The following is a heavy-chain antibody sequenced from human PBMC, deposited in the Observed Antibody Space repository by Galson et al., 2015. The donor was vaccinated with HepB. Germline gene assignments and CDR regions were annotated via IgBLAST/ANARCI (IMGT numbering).Heavy chain of an antibody. V-gene: IGHV5-51*03. D-gene: IGHD2-15*01. J-gene: IGHJ5*01. CDR2: IWPRDSNT. CDR1: GYSFVNYW. Sequence: QSGAEVKKPGASLQISCETSGYSFVNYWIVWVRQMPGKGLEWMGIIWPRDSNTVYSPSFRGQVTLSAAKSISTALLQWRSLKASDTAIYYWARGVAASGLSSWLDSWGQGTLVTVST. CDR3: ARGVAASGLSSWLDS.